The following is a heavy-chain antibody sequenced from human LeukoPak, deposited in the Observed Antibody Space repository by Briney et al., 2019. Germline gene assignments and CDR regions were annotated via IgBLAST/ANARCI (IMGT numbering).Heavy chain of an antibody. CDR1: GFTFSSYS. CDR3: ARGEGDSSSSEYYYMDV. Sequence: GGSLRLSCAASGFTFSSYSMNWVRQAPGKGLECVSSISSSSSYIYYADSVKGRFTISRDNAKNSLYLQMNSLRAEDTAVYYCARGEGDSSSSEYYYMDVWGKGTTVTVSS. CDR2: ISSSSSYI. V-gene: IGHV3-21*01. J-gene: IGHJ6*03. D-gene: IGHD6-6*01.